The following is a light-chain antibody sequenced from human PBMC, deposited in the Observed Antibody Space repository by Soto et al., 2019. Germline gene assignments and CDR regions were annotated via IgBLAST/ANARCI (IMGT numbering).Light chain of an antibody. J-gene: IGKJ2*01. V-gene: IGKV3-15*01. CDR3: QPYNNWPPMYT. CDR2: GAS. CDR1: QSVSSN. Sequence: EIVMTQSPATLSVSPGERATLSCRASQSVSSNLAWYQQKPGQAPRLLIYGASTRATGIPARFSGSGSGTEFTLTISSLQSEDFAVYYCQPYNNWPPMYTFGQGTKLEIK.